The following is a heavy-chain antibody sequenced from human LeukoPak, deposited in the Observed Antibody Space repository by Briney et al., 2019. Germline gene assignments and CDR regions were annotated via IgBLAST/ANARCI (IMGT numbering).Heavy chain of an antibody. D-gene: IGHD6-13*01. CDR2: MIPILGKA. CDR3: AMIAPAGTGVYY. J-gene: IGHJ4*02. CDR1: LGTFRRYA. Sequence: SENVSCKASLGTFRRYALMWVRQPSGQGLECVGSMIPILGKANHKQKFEGRVTINADKSTSTDYIELRSLRSEDTAVYYCAMIAPAGTGVYYWGQGTLVTVSS. V-gene: IGHV1-69*04.